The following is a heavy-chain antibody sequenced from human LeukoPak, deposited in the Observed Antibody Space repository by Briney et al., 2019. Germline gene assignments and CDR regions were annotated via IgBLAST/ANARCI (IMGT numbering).Heavy chain of an antibody. D-gene: IGHD2-15*01. CDR2: IYYSGST. V-gene: IGHV4-59*01. CDR3: VRSRYCSGGSCWFDY. CDR1: GVSITSDD. Sequence: SETLSLTCTVSGVSITSDDWSWIRQPPGKGLEWIGYIYYSGSTNYNPSLKSRVTISVDTSKNQFSLRLSSVTAADTAVYYCVRSRYCSGGSCWFDYWGQGTLVTVSS. J-gene: IGHJ4*02.